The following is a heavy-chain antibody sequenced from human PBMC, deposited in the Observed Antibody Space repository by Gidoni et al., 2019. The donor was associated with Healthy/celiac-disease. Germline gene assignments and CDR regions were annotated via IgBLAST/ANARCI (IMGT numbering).Heavy chain of an antibody. CDR3: ARVIPQAFYTLYYYYGMDV. CDR2: ISSIGRTI. D-gene: IGHD3-16*01. Sequence: QVQLVESGGGLVKHGGSLRLSCAASGFTFSDYCMSGIRTAPGKGLEWVSYISSIGRTIYYADSGKGRFTISRDNAKNSLYLQMNSLRAEYTAVYYCARVIPQAFYTLYYYYGMDVWGQGTTVTVSS. CDR1: GFTFSDYC. J-gene: IGHJ6*02. V-gene: IGHV3-11*01.